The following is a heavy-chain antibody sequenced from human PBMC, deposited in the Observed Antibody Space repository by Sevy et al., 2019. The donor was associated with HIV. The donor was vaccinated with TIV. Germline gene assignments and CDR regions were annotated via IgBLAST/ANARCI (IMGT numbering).Heavy chain of an antibody. J-gene: IGHJ4*02. CDR1: GFSLDDYA. CDR2: ISWNSGSI. Sequence: GGSLRLSCAASGFSLDDYAMHWVRQSSGKGLEWVAGISWNSGSIGYADSVNGRFTISRDNARNTLYLQMNNMRSEDTALYYCARDIGAGSNSETSSPPFFFYYFDSWGQGTLVTVSS. CDR3: ARDIGAGSNSETSSPPFFFYYFDS. D-gene: IGHD1-26*01. V-gene: IGHV3-9*01.